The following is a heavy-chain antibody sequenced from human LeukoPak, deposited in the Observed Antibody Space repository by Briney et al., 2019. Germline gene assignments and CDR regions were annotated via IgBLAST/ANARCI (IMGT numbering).Heavy chain of an antibody. D-gene: IGHD3-22*01. CDR1: GGSISSYY. CDR2: IYYSGST. CDR3: AGGRLLAYYYGMDV. Sequence: PSETLSLTCTVSGGSISSYYWSWIRQPPGKGLEWIGYIYYSGSTNYNPSLKSRVTISVDTSKNQFSLKLSSVTAADTAVYYCAGGRLLAYYYGMDVWGQGTTVTVSS. V-gene: IGHV4-59*08. J-gene: IGHJ6*02.